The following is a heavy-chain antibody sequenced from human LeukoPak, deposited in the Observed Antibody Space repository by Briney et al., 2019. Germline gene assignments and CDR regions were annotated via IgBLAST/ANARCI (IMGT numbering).Heavy chain of an antibody. V-gene: IGHV4-38-2*02. D-gene: IGHD3-10*01. J-gene: IGHJ6*03. Sequence: SESLSLTCTVSGFSITRGDYWGWIRQPPGKGLELIGAIYHSGSTYYNPSLESRVAISVDTSKNQFSLRLSSVSAADTAVYYCARSGPYYYHYVDVWGKGTTVTVSS. CDR1: GFSITRGDY. CDR2: IYHSGST. CDR3: ARSGPYYYHYVDV.